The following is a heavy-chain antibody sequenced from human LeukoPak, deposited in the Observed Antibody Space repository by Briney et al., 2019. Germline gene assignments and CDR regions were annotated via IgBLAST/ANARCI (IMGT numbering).Heavy chain of an antibody. CDR1: GFTFSAYY. J-gene: IGHJ4*02. CDR3: ARGGMTTPMDY. Sequence: ASVKVSCKASGFTFSAYYMHWVRQAPGQGLEWMGWINPNSGVTNYEQKFQGRVTMTRDTSISTAYMELSRLRSDDTAVYYCARGGMTTPMDYWGQGTLVTASS. D-gene: IGHD4-17*01. CDR2: INPNSGVT. V-gene: IGHV1-2*02.